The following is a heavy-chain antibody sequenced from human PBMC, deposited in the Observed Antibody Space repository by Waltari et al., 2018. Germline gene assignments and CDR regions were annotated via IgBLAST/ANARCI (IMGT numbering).Heavy chain of an antibody. CDR2: IYYSGST. CDR1: GGSISSGGYY. V-gene: IGHV4-31*03. J-gene: IGHJ4*02. CDR3: ARQRITMVRGVIDY. D-gene: IGHD3-10*01. Sequence: QVQLQESGPGLVKPSQTLSLTCTVSGGSISSGGYYWSWIRQHPGKGLEWIGYIYYSGSTYSNPSLKSRVTISVDTSKNQFSLKLSSVTAADTAVYYCARQRITMVRGVIDYWGQGTLVTVSS.